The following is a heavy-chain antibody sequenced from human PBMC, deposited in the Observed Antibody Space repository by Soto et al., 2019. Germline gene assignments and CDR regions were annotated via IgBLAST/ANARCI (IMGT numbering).Heavy chain of an antibody. CDR2: SRDKGHSYTT. Sequence: DVQLVESGGGLVQPGGSLRLSCAASGFTFSDHYIDWVRQAPGKGLEWVGRSRDKGHSYTTEYAASVRGRFTISRDESKNSLYLQMNSLETEDTAVYYCARDALCSGGICYPFDYWGQGTLVTVSS. D-gene: IGHD2-15*01. V-gene: IGHV3-72*01. CDR3: ARDALCSGGICYPFDY. CDR1: GFTFSDHY. J-gene: IGHJ4*02.